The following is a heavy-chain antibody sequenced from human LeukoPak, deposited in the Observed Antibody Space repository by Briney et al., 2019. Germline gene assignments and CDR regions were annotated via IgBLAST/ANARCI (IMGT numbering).Heavy chain of an antibody. D-gene: IGHD1-20*01. Sequence: PGGSLRLSCAASGFTFSSYSMNWVRQAPGKGLEWVSSISSSSSYIYYADSVKGRFTISRDNAKNSLYLQMNSLRAEDTAVYYCARDGITGTGYYYYMDAWAKGPRSPSP. V-gene: IGHV3-21*01. CDR1: GFTFSSYS. CDR2: ISSSSSYI. J-gene: IGHJ6*03. CDR3: ARDGITGTGYYYYMDA.